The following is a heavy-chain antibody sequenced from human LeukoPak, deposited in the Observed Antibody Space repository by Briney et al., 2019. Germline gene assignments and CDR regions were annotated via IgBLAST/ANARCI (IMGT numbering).Heavy chain of an antibody. Sequence: PGGSLRLSCAASGFTFSSYAMSWVRQAPGKGLEWVSAISGSGGSTYYADSVKGRFTISRDNSKNTLYLQMNSLRAEDTAVYYCARGEVWHQYSSSWYSHWGQGTLVTVSS. CDR1: GFTFSSYA. J-gene: IGHJ4*02. CDR3: ARGEVWHQYSSSWYSH. CDR2: ISGSGGST. V-gene: IGHV3-23*01. D-gene: IGHD6-13*01.